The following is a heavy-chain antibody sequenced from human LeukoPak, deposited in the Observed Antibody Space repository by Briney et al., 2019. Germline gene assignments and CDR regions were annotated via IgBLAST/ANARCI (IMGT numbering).Heavy chain of an antibody. V-gene: IGHV4-4*07. Sequence: SETLSLTCTVSGGSISSYYWSWIRQPAGKGLEWIGRIYTSGSTNYNPSLKSRVTMSVDTFKNQFSLKLSSVTAADTAVYYCARDNIATYYDFWSGSRDYYYGMDVWGQGTTVTVSS. CDR1: GGSISSYY. CDR3: ARDNIATYYDFWSGSRDYYYGMDV. J-gene: IGHJ6*02. CDR2: IYTSGST. D-gene: IGHD3-3*01.